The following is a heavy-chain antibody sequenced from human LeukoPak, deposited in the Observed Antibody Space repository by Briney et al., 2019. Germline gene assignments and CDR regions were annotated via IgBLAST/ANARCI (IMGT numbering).Heavy chain of an antibody. V-gene: IGHV4-34*01. CDR1: GGSFSGYY. Sequence: SETLSLTCAVYGGSFSGYYWSWIRQPPGKGLEWIGEINHSGSTNYNPSLKSRVTISVDTSKNHFSLKVTSVTAADTAVYYCARVGPTDDYGDSHDAFDIWGQGTLVAVSS. CDR3: ARVGPTDDYGDSHDAFDI. CDR2: INHSGST. D-gene: IGHD4-17*01. J-gene: IGHJ3*02.